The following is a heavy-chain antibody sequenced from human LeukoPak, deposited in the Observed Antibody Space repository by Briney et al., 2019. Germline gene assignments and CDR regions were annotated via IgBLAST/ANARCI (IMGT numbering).Heavy chain of an antibody. CDR2: VSTDGNII. J-gene: IGHJ4*02. V-gene: IGHV3-74*01. D-gene: IGHD4-17*01. Sequence: GGSLRLSCAASGFTFSSYWMHWVRQAPGKGLVWVSRVSTDGNIISYADSVKGRFTISRDNAKNTVYLQMNSLRAEDTAVYYCVRDRTTVTLFDSWGQGTLVTVSS. CDR1: GFTFSSYW. CDR3: VRDRTTVTLFDS.